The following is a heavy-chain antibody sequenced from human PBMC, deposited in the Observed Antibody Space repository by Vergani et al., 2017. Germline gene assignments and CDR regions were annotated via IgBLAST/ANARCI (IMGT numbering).Heavy chain of an antibody. CDR1: GGTFKSNT. D-gene: IGHD3-10*01. J-gene: IGHJ4*02. V-gene: IGHV1-69*18. CDR2: IIPIFGTA. CDR3: ARNYYGSGSYYGEGYYFDY. Sequence: QVQLVQSGAEVKKPGSSVKVSCKTSGGTFKSNTFSWVRQAPGQGLEWMGRIIPIFGTANYAQKFQGRVTITADESTSTAYMELSSLRSEDTAVYYCARNYYGSGSYYGEGYYFDYWGQGSLVSVSS.